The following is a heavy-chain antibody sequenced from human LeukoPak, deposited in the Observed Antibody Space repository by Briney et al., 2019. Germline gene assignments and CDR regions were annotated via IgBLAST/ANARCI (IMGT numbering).Heavy chain of an antibody. CDR3: ARARGRWHLLPLDF. J-gene: IGHJ4*02. V-gene: IGHV3-30*04. Sequence: PGGSLRLSCAASGFSFGNFAIHWVRQAPGKGLEWLAVMSHDGGTKHYADSVKGRFTISRDNSNNSLSLQMNSLSAEDTAVYYCARARGRWHLLPLDFWGQGTLVTVSS. CDR2: MSHDGGTK. CDR1: GFSFGNFA. D-gene: IGHD1-26*01.